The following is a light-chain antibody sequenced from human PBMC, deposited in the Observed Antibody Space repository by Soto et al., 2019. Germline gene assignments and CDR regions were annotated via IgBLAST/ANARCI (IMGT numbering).Light chain of an antibody. V-gene: IGLV2-14*01. CDR1: SSDVGGYNY. CDR3: SSYTSSSSGV. J-gene: IGLJ3*02. Sequence: QSVLTQPASVSGSPGQSITISCTGTSSDVGGYNYVSWYQQHPGKAPQLMIYDVSNRPSGVSNRFSGSKSGNTASLTISGLQAEDEADYYCSSYTSSSSGVFGGGTKVTVL. CDR2: DVS.